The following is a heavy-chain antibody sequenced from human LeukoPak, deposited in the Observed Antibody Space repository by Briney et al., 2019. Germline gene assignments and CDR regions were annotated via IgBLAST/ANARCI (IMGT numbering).Heavy chain of an antibody. Sequence: PSETLSLTCAGYGVSFSGYYWSWIRQPPGKGLEWIGEINHSGSTNYNPSLKSRVTISVDTSKNQFSLKLSSVTAADTAVYYCARRGNYWGQGTLVTVSS. D-gene: IGHD6-13*01. CDR3: ARRGNY. V-gene: IGHV4-34*01. J-gene: IGHJ4*02. CDR2: INHSGST. CDR1: GVSFSGYY.